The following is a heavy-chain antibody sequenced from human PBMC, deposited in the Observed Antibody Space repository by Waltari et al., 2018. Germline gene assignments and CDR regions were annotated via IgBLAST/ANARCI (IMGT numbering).Heavy chain of an antibody. CDR1: GGSISSYY. CDR3: ARSGELEGYYGMDV. CDR2: IYFSGST. V-gene: IGHV4-59*01. J-gene: IGHJ6*02. D-gene: IGHD3-10*01. Sequence: QVQLQESGPGLVKPSETLSLTCTVSGGSISSYYWRWIRQPPGKGLEWIGYIYFSGSTNYNPSLKSRVTISVDTSKNQFSLKLSSVTAADTAVYYCARSGELEGYYGMDVWGQGTTVTVSS.